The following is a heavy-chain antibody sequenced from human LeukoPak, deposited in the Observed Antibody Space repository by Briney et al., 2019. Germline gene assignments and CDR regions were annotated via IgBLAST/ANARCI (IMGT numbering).Heavy chain of an antibody. J-gene: IGHJ4*02. CDR2: ISAHNGNT. CDR1: GYTFTSYG. V-gene: IGHV1-18*01. Sequence: ASVKVSCKASGYTFTSYGISWVRQAPGQGLEWMGWISAHNGNTNYAQKLQGRVTMTTDTSTSTAYMELRSLRSDDTAVYYCARDWGSGSYYNDPAIDYWGQGTLVTVSS. D-gene: IGHD3-10*01. CDR3: ARDWGSGSYYNDPAIDY.